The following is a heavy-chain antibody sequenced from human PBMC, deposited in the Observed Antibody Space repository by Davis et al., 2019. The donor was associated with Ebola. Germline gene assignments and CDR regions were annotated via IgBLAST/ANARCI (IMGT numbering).Heavy chain of an antibody. J-gene: IGHJ4*02. D-gene: IGHD6-6*01. Sequence: GGSLRLSCKGSGYSFTSYWIGWVRQMPGKGLEWMGIIYPGDSDTRYSPSFQGQVTISADKSISTAYLQWSSLKASDTAMYYCAGLGRYSSSSSSDWGQGTLVTVSS. CDR3: AGLGRYSSSSSSD. V-gene: IGHV5-51*01. CDR2: IYPGDSDT. CDR1: GYSFTSYW.